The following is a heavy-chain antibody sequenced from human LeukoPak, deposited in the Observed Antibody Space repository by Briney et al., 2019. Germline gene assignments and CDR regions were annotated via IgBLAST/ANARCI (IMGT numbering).Heavy chain of an antibody. D-gene: IGHD6-13*01. J-gene: IGHJ6*03. CDR2: LYHSDSI. CDR1: GYSISSGYY. CDR3: ARQHDSYHYYYVDV. V-gene: IGHV4-38-2*01. Sequence: PSETLSLTCAVSGYSISSGYYWICIRQPPGKGLEWIGSLYHSDSIYYNPSLESRVTMSVDTSKNQFSLKLSFVTAADTAVYYSARQHDSYHYYYVDVWGTGMTVTVSS.